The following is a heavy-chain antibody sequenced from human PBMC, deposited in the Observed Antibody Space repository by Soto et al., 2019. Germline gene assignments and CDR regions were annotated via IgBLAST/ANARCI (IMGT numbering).Heavy chain of an antibody. D-gene: IGHD3-10*02. CDR3: ARRLFVRGTLGYYDY. V-gene: IGHV4-4*02. CDR2: IFHSGSS. CDR1: NDSIRSDNW. J-gene: IGHJ4*02. Sequence: QVHLQESGPGLVKPSETLSLTCSVSNDSIRSDNWWSWVRQPPGKGLEWIGEIFHSGSSNNNPSLKSRVTLSIDKSTNEFSLKLTSVTAADTAVYYCARRLFVRGTLGYYDYWGQGTLVTVSS.